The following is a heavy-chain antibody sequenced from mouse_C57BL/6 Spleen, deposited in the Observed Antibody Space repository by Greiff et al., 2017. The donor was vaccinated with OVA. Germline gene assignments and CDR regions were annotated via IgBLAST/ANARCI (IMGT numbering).Heavy chain of an antibody. D-gene: IGHD1-1*01. J-gene: IGHJ2*01. V-gene: IGHV1-55*01. Sequence: VQLQQPGAELVKPGASVKMSCKASGYTFTSYWITWVKQRPGPGLEWIGDIYPGSGSINYNEKFKSKATLTVDTSSSTAYMQLSSLTSEDSAVYYCARSQITTVVAHYFDYWGQGTTLTVSS. CDR3: ARSQITTVVAHYFDY. CDR1: GYTFTSYW. CDR2: IYPGSGSI.